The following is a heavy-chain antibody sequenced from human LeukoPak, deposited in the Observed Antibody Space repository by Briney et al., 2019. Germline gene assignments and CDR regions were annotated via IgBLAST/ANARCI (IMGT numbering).Heavy chain of an antibody. J-gene: IGHJ3*02. V-gene: IGHV3-64D*09. CDR3: ARVGVVPAAIPDGFDI. D-gene: IGHD2-2*01. CDR1: GFTFRSYA. Sequence: GGSLRLSCSASGFTFRSYAMHWVRQAPGKGLEYVSGISSNGGSTYYADSLKGRFIISRDNSKNTLYLQMSSLRAEDTAVYYCARVGVVPAAIPDGFDIWGQGTMVTVSS. CDR2: ISSNGGST.